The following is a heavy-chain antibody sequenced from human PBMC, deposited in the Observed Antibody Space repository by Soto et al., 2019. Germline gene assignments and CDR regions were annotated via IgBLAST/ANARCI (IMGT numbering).Heavy chain of an antibody. CDR1: GYTFTSYA. J-gene: IGHJ4*02. V-gene: IGHV1-3*01. CDR2: INAGNGNT. D-gene: IGHD5-12*01. CDR3: ARGPDIVATGLYYFDY. Sequence: ASVKVSCKASGYTFTSYAMHWVRQAPGQRLEWMGWINAGNGNTKYSQKFQGRVTITRDTSASTAYMELSSLRSEDTAVYYCARGPDIVATGLYYFDYWGQGTLVTVSS.